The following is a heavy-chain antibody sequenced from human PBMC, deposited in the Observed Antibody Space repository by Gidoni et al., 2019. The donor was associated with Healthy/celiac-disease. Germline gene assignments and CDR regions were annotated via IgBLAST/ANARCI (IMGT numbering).Heavy chain of an antibody. CDR2: ISYDGSNK. J-gene: IGHJ4*02. V-gene: IGHV3-30-3*01. Sequence: QVQLVESGGGVVQPGRSLRLSCAASGFTFSSYSMHWVRQAPGKGLEWVAVISYDGSNKDYADSVKGRFTISRDNSKNTLYLQMNSLRIEDTAVYYCAREPPISELGHYFDYWGQGTLVTVSS. CDR1: GFTFSSYS. CDR3: AREPPISELGHYFDY. D-gene: IGHD7-27*01.